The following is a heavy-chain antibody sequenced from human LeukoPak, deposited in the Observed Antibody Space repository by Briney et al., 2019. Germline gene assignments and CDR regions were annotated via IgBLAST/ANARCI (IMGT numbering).Heavy chain of an antibody. CDR3: ARHSASFCIDY. D-gene: IGHD1-14*01. Sequence: SGTLSLTCAVSGGSISSSNWWSWVRQPPGKGLEWIGYTYYSGSTNYNPSLKSRVTISVDTSKNQFSLKMRSVTAADTAVYYCARHSASFCIDYWGQGTLVTVSS. V-gene: IGHV4-4*02. CDR1: GGSISSSNW. J-gene: IGHJ4*02. CDR2: TYYSGST.